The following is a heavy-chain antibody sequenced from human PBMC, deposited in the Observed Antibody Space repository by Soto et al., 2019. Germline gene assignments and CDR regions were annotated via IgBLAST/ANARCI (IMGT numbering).Heavy chain of an antibody. Sequence: SLQVCCKSAGGSFSSDAIIWVRQAPGQGLEWMGGIIPIFGTANYAQKFQGRVTITADKSTSTAYMELSSLRSEDTAVYYCARGEYYYDSSGYYGPGPFDYWGQGTPVTVSS. CDR1: GGSFSSDA. CDR2: IIPIFGTA. D-gene: IGHD3-22*01. J-gene: IGHJ4*02. CDR3: ARGEYYYDSSGYYGPGPFDY. V-gene: IGHV1-69*06.